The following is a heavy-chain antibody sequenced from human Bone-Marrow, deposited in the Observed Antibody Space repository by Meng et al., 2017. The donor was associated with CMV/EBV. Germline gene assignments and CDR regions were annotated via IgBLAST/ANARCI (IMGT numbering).Heavy chain of an antibody. CDR2: ISWNSGSI. CDR1: GFTFDDYA. V-gene: IGHV3-9*01. CDR3: ARDPQG. Sequence: SLKISCAASGFTFDDYATHWVRQAPGKGLEWVSGISWNSGSIGYADSVKGRFTISRDNAKNSLYLQMNSLRAEDTAVYYCARDPQGWGQGTLVTVSS. J-gene: IGHJ4*02.